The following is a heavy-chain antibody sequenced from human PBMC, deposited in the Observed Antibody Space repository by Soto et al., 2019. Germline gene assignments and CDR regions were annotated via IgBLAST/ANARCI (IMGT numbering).Heavy chain of an antibody. D-gene: IGHD4-17*01. CDR1: GFTFSSYG. V-gene: IGHV3-33*01. J-gene: IGHJ4*02. CDR2: IWYDGFNK. CDR3: ARDYGGSGRFDY. Sequence: PGGSLRLSCAASGFTFSSYGMHWVRQAPGKGLEWVAVIWYDGFNKYYADSVKGRFTISRDNSKNTLYLQMNSLRAEDTAVYYCARDYGGSGRFDYWGQGTLVTVSS.